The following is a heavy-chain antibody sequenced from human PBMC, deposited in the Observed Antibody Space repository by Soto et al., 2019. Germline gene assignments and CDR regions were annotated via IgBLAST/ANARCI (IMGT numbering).Heavy chain of an antibody. Sequence: SETLSLTCTVSGGSISSYYWSWIRQPPGKGLEWIGYIYYSGSTNYKPSLKSRVTISVDTSKNQFSLKLSSVTAADTAVYYCARDRSYSSSWSTPNYYYYGMDVWGQGTTVTVSS. J-gene: IGHJ6*02. CDR3: ARDRSYSSSWSTPNYYYYGMDV. V-gene: IGHV4-59*01. D-gene: IGHD6-13*01. CDR2: IYYSGST. CDR1: GGSISSYY.